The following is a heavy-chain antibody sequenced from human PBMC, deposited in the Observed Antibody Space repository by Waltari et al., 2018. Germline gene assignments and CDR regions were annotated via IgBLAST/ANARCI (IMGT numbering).Heavy chain of an antibody. Sequence: VQLVESGGGVVQPGRSLRLSCAASGFTFSSYGMHWVRQAPGKGLEWVANIKSDGSEKFYVDSVKGRFTISRDNADNSLYLQMNSLRPEDTAVYYCARDYDWGQGTLVTVSS. J-gene: IGHJ4*02. CDR3: ARDYD. D-gene: IGHD3-16*01. CDR1: GFTFSSYG. V-gene: IGHV3-7*04. CDR2: IKSDGSEK.